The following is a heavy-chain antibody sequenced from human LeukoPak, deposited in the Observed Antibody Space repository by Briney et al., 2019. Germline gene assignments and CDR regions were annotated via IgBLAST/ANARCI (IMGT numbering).Heavy chain of an antibody. Sequence: PGGSLRLSCAASGFTVSSNYMSWVRQAPGKGLEWVSVIYSGGSTYYADSVKGRFTISRDNSKNTLYLQMNSLRAEDTAVYYCARDVVEVATISFGVYWGQGTLVTVSS. D-gene: IGHD5-24*01. J-gene: IGHJ4*02. V-gene: IGHV3-66*01. CDR2: IYSGGST. CDR3: ARDVVEVATISFGVY. CDR1: GFTVSSNY.